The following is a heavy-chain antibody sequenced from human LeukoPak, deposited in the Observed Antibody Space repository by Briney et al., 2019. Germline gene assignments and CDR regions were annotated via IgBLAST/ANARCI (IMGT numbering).Heavy chain of an antibody. CDR1: GFTFSNYW. J-gene: IGHJ4*02. CDR2: INSDGSRT. D-gene: IGHD2-21*02. V-gene: IGHV3-74*01. CDR3: GSSVSAPY. Sequence: AGGSLRLSCAASGFTFSNYWMHWVRQAPGKRLAWVSRINSDGSRTNYADSVKGRFTISRDNAKNTLYLQMNSLRAEDTAVYYCGSSVSAPYWGQGTLVTVSS.